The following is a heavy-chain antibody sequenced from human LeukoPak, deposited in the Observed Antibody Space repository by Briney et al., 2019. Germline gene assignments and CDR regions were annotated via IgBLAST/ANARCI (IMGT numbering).Heavy chain of an antibody. CDR1: GFTFRSCG. V-gene: IGHV3-30*02. CDR3: ARDPFRPITMIVVGGDAFDI. Sequence: GGSLRLSCAASGFTFRSCGMHWVRQAPGKGLEWVTFIPYDGSNTWYADSVKGRFTISRDNSKNTLYLQMNSLRAEDTAVYYCARDPFRPITMIVVGGDAFDIWGQGTMVTVSS. J-gene: IGHJ3*02. CDR2: IPYDGSNT. D-gene: IGHD3-22*01.